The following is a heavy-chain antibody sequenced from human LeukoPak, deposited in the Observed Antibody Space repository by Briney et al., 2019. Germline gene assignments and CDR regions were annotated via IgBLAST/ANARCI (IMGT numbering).Heavy chain of an antibody. D-gene: IGHD7-27*01. CDR3: ARGANWGSPDY. J-gene: IGHJ4*02. Sequence: SETLSLTCTVSGGSISSYYWSWIRQPPGRGLEWIGYIYYSGTTSYNPSLKSRVTISLDTSKNQFSLKLSSVTAADTAVYYCARGANWGSPDYWGQGTLVTVSS. CDR1: GGSISSYY. CDR2: IYYSGTT. V-gene: IGHV4-59*01.